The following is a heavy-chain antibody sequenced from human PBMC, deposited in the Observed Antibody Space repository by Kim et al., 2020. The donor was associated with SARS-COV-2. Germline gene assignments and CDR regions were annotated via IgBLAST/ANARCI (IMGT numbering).Heavy chain of an antibody. CDR3: ARNIVGATYCFDY. V-gene: IGHV4-39*07. CDR1: GGSISSSSYY. D-gene: IGHD1-26*01. CDR2: IYYSGST. Sequence: SETLSLTCTVSGGSISSSSYYWGWIRQPPGKGLEWIGSIYYSGSTYYNPSLKSRVTISVDTSKNQFSLKLSSVTAADTAVYYCARNIVGATYCFDYWGQGTLVTVSS. J-gene: IGHJ4*02.